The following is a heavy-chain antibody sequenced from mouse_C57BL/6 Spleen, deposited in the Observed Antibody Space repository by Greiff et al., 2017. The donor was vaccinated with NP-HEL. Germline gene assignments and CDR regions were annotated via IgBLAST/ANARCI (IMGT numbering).Heavy chain of an antibody. V-gene: IGHV1-53*01. J-gene: IGHJ4*01. CDR2: INPSNGGT. CDR3: ARERDEDYDGGYAMDY. CDR1: GYTFTSYW. Sequence: QVQLQQPGTELVKPGASVKLSCKASGYTFTSYWMHWVKQRPGQGLEWIGNINPSNGGTTYNEKFKSKATLTVDKSSSTAYMQLSSLTSEDSAVYYCARERDEDYDGGYAMDYWGQGTSVTVSS. D-gene: IGHD2-4*01.